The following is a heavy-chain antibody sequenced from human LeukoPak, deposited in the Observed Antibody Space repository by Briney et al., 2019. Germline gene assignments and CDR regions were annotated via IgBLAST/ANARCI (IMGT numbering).Heavy chain of an antibody. V-gene: IGHV3-48*01. CDR1: GFTFSSYS. D-gene: IGHD1-1*01. CDR3: ARGFLQLTPYYFDY. J-gene: IGHJ4*02. CDR2: ISSSSSTI. Sequence: GGSLRLSCAASGFTFSSYSMNWVRQAPGKGLEWVSYISSSSSTIYYADSVKGRFTVSRDNSKNTVSLQMDSLRVDDTGVYYCARGFLQLTPYYFDYWGQGTLVTVSS.